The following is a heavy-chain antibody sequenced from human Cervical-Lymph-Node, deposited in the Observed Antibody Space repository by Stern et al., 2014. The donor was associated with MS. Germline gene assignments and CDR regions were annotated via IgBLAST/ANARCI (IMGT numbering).Heavy chain of an antibody. CDR3: TRGDLVIVSVVLGRFDP. J-gene: IGHJ5*02. CDR2: INPKTGGT. Sequence: DQLVESGAEVKKPGASMKVSCKASGYSFSDFYIHWVRQAPGQGLEWMGRINPKTGGTKYAQKLRGRVTMTRDTSISTAYMELSRLKSDDTAVYYCTRGDLVIVSVVLGRFDPWGQGTLATVAS. D-gene: IGHD2/OR15-2a*01. CDR1: GYSFSDFY. V-gene: IGHV1-2*06.